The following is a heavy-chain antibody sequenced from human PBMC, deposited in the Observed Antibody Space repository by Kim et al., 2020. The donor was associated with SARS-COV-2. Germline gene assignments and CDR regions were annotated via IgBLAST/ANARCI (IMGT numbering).Heavy chain of an antibody. J-gene: IGHJ3*02. D-gene: IGHD3-10*01. V-gene: IGHV3-33*06. CDR2: IWYDGSNK. CDR3: AKIYGSGNDAFDI. Sequence: GGSLRLSCAASGFTFSSYGMHWVRQAPGKGLEWVAVIWYDGSNKYYADSVKGRFTISRDNSKNTLYLQMNSLRAEDTAVYYCAKIYGSGNDAFDIWGQGTMVTVSS. CDR1: GFTFSSYG.